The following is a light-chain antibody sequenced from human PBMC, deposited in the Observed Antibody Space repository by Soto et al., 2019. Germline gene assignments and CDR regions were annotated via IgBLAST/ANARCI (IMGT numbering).Light chain of an antibody. CDR3: AAWDDSRYGVV. J-gene: IGLJ2*01. CDR2: RSD. CDR1: SSNIGSNH. V-gene: IGLV1-44*01. Sequence: QSVLTQSLSASGTPGQRVIIACSGSSSNIGSNHVNWYRHLPGAAPKLLIFRSDQRPSGVPDRFSGSKSGTTASLAISGLQSGDEADYYCAAWDDSRYGVVFGGGTQLTVL.